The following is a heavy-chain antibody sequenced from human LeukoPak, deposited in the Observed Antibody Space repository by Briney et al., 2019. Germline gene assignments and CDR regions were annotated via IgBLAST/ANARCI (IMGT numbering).Heavy chain of an antibody. J-gene: IGHJ4*02. CDR2: IYYSGST. CDR3: ARRDYYDSSGYFDY. V-gene: IGHV4-39*01. CDR1: GGSISSSSYY. D-gene: IGHD3-22*01. Sequence: SETLSLTCTVSGGSISSSSYYWGWIRQPPGKGLEWIGSIYYSGSTYYNPSLKSRVTISVDTSKNQFSLKLSSVTAADTAVYYCARRDYYDSSGYFDYWGQGTLVTVSS.